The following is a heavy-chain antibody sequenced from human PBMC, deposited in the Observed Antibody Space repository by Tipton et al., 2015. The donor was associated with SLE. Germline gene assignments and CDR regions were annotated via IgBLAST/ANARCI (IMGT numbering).Heavy chain of an antibody. J-gene: IGHJ6*03. Sequence: AGLVKPSETLYLTCTVSGGSLSSYHWSWIRQPPGKGLEWIGEINHSGGTNYNPSLKSRVTISVDTSKNQFSLKLSSVTAADTAVYYCARAPGLDRDYYYYYYMDVWGKGTTVTVSS. CDR2: INHSGGT. CDR1: GGSLSSYH. V-gene: IGHV4-34*01. CDR3: ARAPGLDRDYYYYYYMDV. D-gene: IGHD3/OR15-3a*01.